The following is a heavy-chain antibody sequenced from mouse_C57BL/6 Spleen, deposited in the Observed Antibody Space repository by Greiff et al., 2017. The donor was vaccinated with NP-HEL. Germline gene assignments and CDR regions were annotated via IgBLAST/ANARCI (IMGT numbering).Heavy chain of an antibody. J-gene: IGHJ4*01. D-gene: IGHD2-5*01. Sequence: QVQLQQPGAELVKPGASVKLSCKASGYTFTSYWMHWVKQRPGQGLEWIGMIHPNSGSTNYNEKFKSKATLTVDKSSSTAYMQLSSLTSEDSAVYYCARRGSKGYAMDYWGQGTSVTVSS. CDR3: ARRGSKGYAMDY. CDR2: IHPNSGST. V-gene: IGHV1-64*01. CDR1: GYTFTSYW.